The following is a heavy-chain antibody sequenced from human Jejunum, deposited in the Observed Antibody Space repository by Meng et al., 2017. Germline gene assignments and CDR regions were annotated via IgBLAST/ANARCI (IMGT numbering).Heavy chain of an antibody. CDR1: AFTVTDAS. V-gene: IGHV3-15*01. CDR3: STGGYRYGSDY. J-gene: IGHJ4*02. Sequence: ETLSLTCAVSAFTVTDASMHWVRQAPGKGLEWVGRIKSKADGGATDYAAPVKGRFSISRDESQNTLHLQMNSLKTEDTAFYYCSTGGYRYGSDYWGQGTLVTVSS. D-gene: IGHD5-18*01. CDR2: IKSKADGGAT.